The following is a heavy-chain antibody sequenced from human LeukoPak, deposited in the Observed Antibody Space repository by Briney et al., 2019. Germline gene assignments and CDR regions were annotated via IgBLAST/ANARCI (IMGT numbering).Heavy chain of an antibody. J-gene: IGHJ4*02. CDR2: ISSSGSTI. Sequence: GGSLRLSCAASGFTFSDYYMSWIRQAPGKGLEGVSYISSSGSTIYYADSVKGRFTISRDNAKNSLYLQMNSLRAEDTAVYYCARDSGYDSSGYYFDYWGQGTLVTVSS. V-gene: IGHV3-11*01. CDR3: ARDSGYDSSGYYFDY. CDR1: GFTFSDYY. D-gene: IGHD3-22*01.